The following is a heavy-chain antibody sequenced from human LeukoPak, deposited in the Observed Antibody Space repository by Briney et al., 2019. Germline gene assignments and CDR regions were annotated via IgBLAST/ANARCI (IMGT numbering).Heavy chain of an antibody. V-gene: IGHV4-39*07. J-gene: IGHJ5*02. CDR2: IYYSGST. Sequence: PSETLSLTCTVSGGSISSSSYYWGWIRQSPGKGLEWIGSIYYSGSTYYNPSLKSRVTISVDTSKNQFSLKLSSVTAADTAVYYCARDDRGYSGYDGRNYNWFDPWGQGTLVTVSS. D-gene: IGHD5-12*01. CDR3: ARDDRGYSGYDGRNYNWFDP. CDR1: GGSISSSSYY.